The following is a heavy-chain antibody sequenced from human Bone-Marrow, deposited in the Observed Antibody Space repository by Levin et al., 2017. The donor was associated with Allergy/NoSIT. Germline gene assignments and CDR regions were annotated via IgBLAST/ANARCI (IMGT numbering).Heavy chain of an antibody. CDR1: GYSISSGYY. D-gene: IGHD2-15*01. V-gene: IGHV4-38-2*02. CDR3: AREHSDPLYYFDY. J-gene: IGHJ4*02. Sequence: GSLRLSCAVSGYSISSGYYWGWIRQPPGKGLEWIGSIYHSGSTYYNPSLKSRVTISVDTSKNQFSLKLSSVTAADTAVYYCAREHSDPLYYFDYWGQGTLVTVSS. CDR2: IYHSGST.